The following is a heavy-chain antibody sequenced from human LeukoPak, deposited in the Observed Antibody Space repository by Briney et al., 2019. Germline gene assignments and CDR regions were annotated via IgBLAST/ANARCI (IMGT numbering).Heavy chain of an antibody. V-gene: IGHV3-48*03. CDR1: GFTFSSYE. D-gene: IGHD2-15*01. Sequence: GGSLRLSRAASGFTFSSYEMNWVRQAPGKGLEWVSYISSSGSTIYCADSVKGRFTISRDNAKNSLYLQMNSLRAEDMAVYYCARGCSGGSCYESKFDPWGQGTLVTVSS. CDR2: ISSSGSTI. CDR3: ARGCSGGSCYESKFDP. J-gene: IGHJ5*02.